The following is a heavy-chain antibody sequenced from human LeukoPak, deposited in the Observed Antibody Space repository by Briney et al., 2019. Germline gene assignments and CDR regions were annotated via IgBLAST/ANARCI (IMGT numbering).Heavy chain of an antibody. Sequence: SETLSLTCTVSGGSISSSSYYWGWVRQPPDKGLEWIGSIYYSGSTYYNPSLKSRVTISVDTSKNQFSLKVSSVTAAGTAVYYCARGLGPGFAAKALLSFDYWGQGTLVTASS. CDR2: IYYSGST. V-gene: IGHV4-39*01. CDR3: ARGLGPGFAAKALLSFDY. D-gene: IGHD1-26*01. J-gene: IGHJ4*02. CDR1: GGSISSSSYY.